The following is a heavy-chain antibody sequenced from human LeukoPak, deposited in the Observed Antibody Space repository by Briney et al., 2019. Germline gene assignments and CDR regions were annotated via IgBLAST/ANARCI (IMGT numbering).Heavy chain of an antibody. CDR3: AKDLWYSSSSKNYYYYMDV. V-gene: IGHV3-23*01. J-gene: IGHJ6*03. Sequence: PGGSLRLSCAASGFTFSSYAMSWVRQAPGKGLEWVSAISGSGGSTYYADSVKGRFTISRDSSKNTLYLQMNSLRAEDTAVYYCAKDLWYSSSSKNYYYYMDVWGKGTTVTVSS. CDR1: GFTFSSYA. CDR2: ISGSGGST. D-gene: IGHD6-6*01.